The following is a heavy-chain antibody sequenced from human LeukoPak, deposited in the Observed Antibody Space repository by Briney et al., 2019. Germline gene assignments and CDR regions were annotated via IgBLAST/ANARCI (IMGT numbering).Heavy chain of an antibody. Sequence: ASVKVSCKVSGYTLTELSMHWVRQAPGEGLELMGGFDPEDGKKIYEKKFQGRVTMTEDTSTDKAYMELRSLRSEDTAAYYCATVLRVLLTRSELDPWGQGTLVTVSS. CDR1: GYTLTELS. CDR3: ATVLRVLLTRSELDP. D-gene: IGHD4-11*01. CDR2: FDPEDGKK. V-gene: IGHV1-24*01. J-gene: IGHJ5*02.